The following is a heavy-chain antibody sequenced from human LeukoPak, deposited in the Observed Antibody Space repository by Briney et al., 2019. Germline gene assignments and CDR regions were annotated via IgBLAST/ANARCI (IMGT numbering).Heavy chain of an antibody. Sequence: GGSLRLSCAASGFTFSSYAMSWVRQAPGKGLEWVSAISGSGGSTYYADSVKGRFTISRDNSKNTLYLQMNSLRAEDTAVYYCAKDSDVGVVIFSIDYWGQGTLVTVSS. CDR3: AKDSDVGVVIFSIDY. CDR1: GFTFSSYA. J-gene: IGHJ4*02. D-gene: IGHD3-3*01. V-gene: IGHV3-23*01. CDR2: ISGSGGST.